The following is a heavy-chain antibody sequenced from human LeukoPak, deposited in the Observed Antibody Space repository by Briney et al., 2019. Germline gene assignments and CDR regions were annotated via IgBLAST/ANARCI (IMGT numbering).Heavy chain of an antibody. Sequence: SETLSLTCTVSGESINGNYWSWIRQPPGKGLEWIGYIYTRGNTNYNPSLKSRVTISADTSKNQLSLKVSSVTAADTAVYYCVRGVGDWFDPWGQGTLVTVSS. CDR1: GESINGNY. D-gene: IGHD3-10*01. CDR2: IYTRGNT. CDR3: VRGVGDWFDP. V-gene: IGHV4-4*09. J-gene: IGHJ5*02.